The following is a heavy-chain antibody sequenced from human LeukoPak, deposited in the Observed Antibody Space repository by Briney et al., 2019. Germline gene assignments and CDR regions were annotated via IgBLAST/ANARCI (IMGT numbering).Heavy chain of an antibody. J-gene: IGHJ6*03. D-gene: IGHD1-1*01. V-gene: IGHV7-4-1*02. Sequence: ASVKVSCKASGYTFTSYAMNWARQAPGQGLEWMGWINTNTGNPTYAQGFTGRFVFSLDTSVSTAYLQISSLKAEDTAVYYCASLYRTTGTTHKSPYYMDVWGKGTTVTVSS. CDR3: ASLYRTTGTTHKSPYYMDV. CDR2: INTNTGNP. CDR1: GYTFTSYA.